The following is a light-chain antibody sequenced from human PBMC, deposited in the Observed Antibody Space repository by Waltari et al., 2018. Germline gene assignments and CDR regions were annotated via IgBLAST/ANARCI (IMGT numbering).Light chain of an antibody. CDR1: QSVMST. CDR3: QQYDHWLWT. CDR2: GTS. J-gene: IGKJ1*01. Sequence: DIVMTQSPVTLSLSPGESAPLSCRASQSVMSTFAWFQQKPVQPPRLLIYGTSTRATGIPARFSGSVSGTEFSLTISSLQPEDFATYYCQQYDHWLWTFGQGTRVEAK. V-gene: IGKV3D-15*01.